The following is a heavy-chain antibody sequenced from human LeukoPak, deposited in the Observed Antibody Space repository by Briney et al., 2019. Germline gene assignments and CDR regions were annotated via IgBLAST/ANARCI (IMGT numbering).Heavy chain of an antibody. V-gene: IGHV3-23*01. J-gene: IGHJ4*02. Sequence: GGSLRLSCAASGFTFSSYAMSWVRQAPGKGLEWVSAISGSGGSTYYADSVKGRFTISRDNSKNPLYLQMNSLRAEDTAVYYCAKNRRTTVVTPDDYWGQGTLVTVSS. D-gene: IGHD4-23*01. CDR1: GFTFSSYA. CDR3: AKNRRTTVVTPDDY. CDR2: ISGSGGST.